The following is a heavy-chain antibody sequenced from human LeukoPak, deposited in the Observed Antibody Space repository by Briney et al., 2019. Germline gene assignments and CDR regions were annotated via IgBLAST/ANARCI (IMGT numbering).Heavy chain of an antibody. CDR2: ISYDGSNK. J-gene: IGHJ4*02. V-gene: IGHV3-30-3*01. Sequence: PGRSLRLSCAASGFTFSSYAMHWVRQAPGKGLEWVAVISYDGSNKYYADSVKGRFTISRDNSKNTLYLQMNSLRAEDTAVYSCARDPGYSSSSFFDYWGQGTLVTVSS. CDR1: GFTFSSYA. D-gene: IGHD6-6*01. CDR3: ARDPGYSSSSFFDY.